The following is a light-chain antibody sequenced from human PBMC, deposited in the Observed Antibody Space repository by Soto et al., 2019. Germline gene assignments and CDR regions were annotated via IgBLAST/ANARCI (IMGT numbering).Light chain of an antibody. J-gene: IGLJ3*02. Sequence: QLVLAQSPSASASLGASVKLTCTLSSGHSTYAIAWHQQQPEKGPRYLMKLNSDGSHSKGDGIPDRFSGSSSGAERYLTISSLQSEDEGDYYCQTWGAGMPVFGGGTKVTVL. CDR2: LNSDGSH. V-gene: IGLV4-69*02. CDR3: QTWGAGMPV. CDR1: SGHSTYA.